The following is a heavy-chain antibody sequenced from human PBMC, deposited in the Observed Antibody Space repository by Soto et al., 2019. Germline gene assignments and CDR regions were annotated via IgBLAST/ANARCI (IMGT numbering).Heavy chain of an antibody. J-gene: IGHJ4*02. CDR3: AKEKDYDYVWGSYRYTSDY. V-gene: IGHV3-23*01. CDR1: GFKFFDHY. D-gene: IGHD3-16*02. Sequence: GGSLRLSCAASGFKFFDHYIICFRHSPFKWLEWVSAISGSGSTFYADSVKGRFTISRDNSKNTLYLQMNSLRAEDTAVYYCAKEKDYDYVWGSYRYTSDYWGQGTLVTVSS. CDR2: ISGSGST.